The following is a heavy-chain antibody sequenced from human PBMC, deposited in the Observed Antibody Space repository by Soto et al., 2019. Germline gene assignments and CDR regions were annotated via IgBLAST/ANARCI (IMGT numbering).Heavy chain of an antibody. V-gene: IGHV3-23*01. Sequence: GGSLRLSCAASGFTFSSYAMSWVRQAPGKGLEWVSAISGSGGSTYYADSVKGRFTISRDNSKNTLYLQMNSLRAEDTAVYYCAKPLRYYDSSGYPYYWGQGTLVTVYS. D-gene: IGHD3-22*01. CDR2: ISGSGGST. CDR1: GFTFSSYA. CDR3: AKPLRYYDSSGYPYY. J-gene: IGHJ4*02.